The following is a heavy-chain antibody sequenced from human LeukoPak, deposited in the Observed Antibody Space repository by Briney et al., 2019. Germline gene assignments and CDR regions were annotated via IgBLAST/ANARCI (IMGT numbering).Heavy chain of an antibody. CDR3: ARDLEYFDY. CDR2: IWYDGSNK. CDR1: GFTFSSYG. J-gene: IGHJ4*02. V-gene: IGHV3-33*01. Sequence: GRSLRLSCAASGFTFSSYGMHWVRQAPGKGLEWVAVIWYDGSNKYYADSVKGRFTISRDNSKNTVYLQMNSVRAEDTAVYYCARDLEYFDYWGQGTLVTVTS.